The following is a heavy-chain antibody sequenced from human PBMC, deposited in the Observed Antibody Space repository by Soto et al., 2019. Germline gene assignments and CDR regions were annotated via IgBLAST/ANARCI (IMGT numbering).Heavy chain of an antibody. CDR1: RDSVSSNSAA. J-gene: IGHJ4*02. CDR3: ARGNSDYGYLFDY. V-gene: IGHV6-1*01. Sequence: SQTLSLTCVISRDSVSSNSAAWNWIRQSPSRGLEWLGRTYYGSKWYNDYGISVKSRITINPDTSKNQFSLQLNSVTPEDTTVYYCARGNSDYGYLFDYWGQGTLVTVSS. CDR2: TYYGSKWYN. D-gene: IGHD5-12*01.